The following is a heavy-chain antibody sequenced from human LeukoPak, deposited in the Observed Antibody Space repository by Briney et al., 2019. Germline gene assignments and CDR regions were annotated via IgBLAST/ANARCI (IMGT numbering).Heavy chain of an antibody. CDR2: ISDSGSTI. Sequence: GGSLRLSCAASEFVFSDYYMSWIRQAPGKGLEWVSYISDSGSTIYYADPVKGRFTISRDNVKNSPYLQMNGLRAEDTAVYCFARETEGGQGSGTFFDLWGQGNMVTVSS. J-gene: IGHJ4*02. CDR3: ARETEGGQGSGTFFDL. V-gene: IGHV3-11*01. D-gene: IGHD3-10*01. CDR1: EFVFSDYY.